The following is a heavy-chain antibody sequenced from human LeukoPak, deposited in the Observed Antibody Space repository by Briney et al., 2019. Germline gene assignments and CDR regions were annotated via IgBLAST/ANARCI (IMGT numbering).Heavy chain of an antibody. D-gene: IGHD1-26*01. CDR2: INHSGST. V-gene: IGHV4-34*01. CDR1: GGSFSGYY. CDR3: ARSRFGSGSYYDAFDI. J-gene: IGHJ3*02. Sequence: SETLSLTCAVYGGSFSGYYWSWIRQPPGKGLEWIGEINHSGSTNYNPSLRSRVTIPVDTSKNQFSLKLSSVTAADTAVYYCARSRFGSGSYYDAFDIWGQGTMVTVSS.